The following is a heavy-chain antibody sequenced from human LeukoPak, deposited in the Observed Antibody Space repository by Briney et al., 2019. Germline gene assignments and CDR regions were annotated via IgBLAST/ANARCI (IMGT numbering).Heavy chain of an antibody. D-gene: IGHD3-22*01. CDR2: IWFDGSNK. CDR1: GFTFSSYG. V-gene: IGHV3-33*01. Sequence: PGGSLRLSCAASGFTFSSYGMHWVRQAPGKGLEWVAVIWFDGSNKYYADSVKGRFTISRDNSKNTLYLQMNSLRAEDTAVYYCARAEGSYDISGNDAFDIWGQGTMVTVSS. J-gene: IGHJ3*02. CDR3: ARAEGSYDISGNDAFDI.